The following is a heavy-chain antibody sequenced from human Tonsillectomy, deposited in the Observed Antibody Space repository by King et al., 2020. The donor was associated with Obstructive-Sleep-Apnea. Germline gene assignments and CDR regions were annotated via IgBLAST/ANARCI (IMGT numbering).Heavy chain of an antibody. V-gene: IGHV3-23*04. CDR3: AKDIAVAGTHAAFDI. CDR2: ISGSGGST. J-gene: IGHJ3*02. Sequence: EVQLVESGGGLVQPGGSLRLSCAASGFTFSSYAMIWVRQAPGKGLEWVSAISGSGGSTYYADAVKGRLPISRDNSKNTLHLQMNSLRAEHTAVYYCAKDIAVAGTHAAFDIWGQGTMVTVSS. CDR1: GFTFSSYA. D-gene: IGHD6-19*01.